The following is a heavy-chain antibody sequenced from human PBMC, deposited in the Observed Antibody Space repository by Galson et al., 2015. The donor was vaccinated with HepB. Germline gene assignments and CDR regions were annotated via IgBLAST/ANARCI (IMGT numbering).Heavy chain of an antibody. V-gene: IGHV3-30-3*01. CDR1: GFTFSSYA. CDR2: ISYDGSNK. Sequence: SLRLSCAASGFTFSSYAMHWVRQAPGKGLEWVAVISYDGSNKYYADSVKGRFTISRDNSKNTLYLQMNSLRAEDTAVYYCARTEEEQWLAPRAEYFQHRGQGTLVTVSS. J-gene: IGHJ1*01. D-gene: IGHD6-19*01. CDR3: ARTEEEQWLAPRAEYFQH.